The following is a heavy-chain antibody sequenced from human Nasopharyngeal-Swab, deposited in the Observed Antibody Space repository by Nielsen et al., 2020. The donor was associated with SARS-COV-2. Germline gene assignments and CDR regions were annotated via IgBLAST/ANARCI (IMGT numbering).Heavy chain of an antibody. CDR2: INHSGST. D-gene: IGHD6-13*01. Sequence: GSLRLSCAVYGGSFSGYYWSWIRQPPGKGLEWIGEINHSGSTNYNPSLKSRVTISVDTSKNQFSLKLSSVTAADTAVYYCARGRYSRYRYILYNWFDPWGQGTLVTVSS. V-gene: IGHV4-34*01. CDR1: GGSFSGYY. J-gene: IGHJ5*02. CDR3: ARGRYSRYRYILYNWFDP.